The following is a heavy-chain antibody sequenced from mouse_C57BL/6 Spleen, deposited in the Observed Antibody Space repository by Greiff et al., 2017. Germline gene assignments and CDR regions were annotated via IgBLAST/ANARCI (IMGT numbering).Heavy chain of an antibody. Sequence: VQLQQSGTVLARPGASVKMSCKTSGYTFTSYWMHWVKQRPGQGLEWIGAIYPGNSDTSYNQKFKGKAKLTAVTSASTAYMELSSLTNEDSAVYYCTRGGPFYGNYDEYYFDYWGQGTTLTVSS. CDR3: TRGGPFYGNYDEYYFDY. D-gene: IGHD2-1*01. CDR1: GYTFTSYW. CDR2: IYPGNSDT. V-gene: IGHV1-5*01. J-gene: IGHJ2*01.